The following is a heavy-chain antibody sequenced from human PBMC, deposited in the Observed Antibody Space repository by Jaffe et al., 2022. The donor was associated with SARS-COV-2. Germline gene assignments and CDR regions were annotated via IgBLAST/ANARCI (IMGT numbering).Heavy chain of an antibody. CDR2: ISSSSSYI. J-gene: IGHJ5*02. D-gene: IGHD6-13*01. V-gene: IGHV3-21*01. CDR3: ARDPMTPIAAAGIYESRHINWFDP. Sequence: EVQLVESGGGLVKPGGSLRLSCAASGFTFSSYSMNWVRQAPGKGLEWVSSISSSSSYIYYADSVKGRFTISRDNAKNSLYLQMNSLRAEDTAVYYCARDPMTPIAAAGIYESRHINWFDPWGQGTLVTVSS. CDR1: GFTFSSYS.